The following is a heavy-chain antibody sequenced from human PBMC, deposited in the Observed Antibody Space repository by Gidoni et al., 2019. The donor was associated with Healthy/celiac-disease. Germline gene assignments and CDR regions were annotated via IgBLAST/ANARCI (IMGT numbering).Heavy chain of an antibody. CDR2: ISGRGGST. V-gene: IGHV3-23*01. J-gene: IGHJ4*02. CDR3: AKGEAYCGGDCYAGNFDY. CDR1: GFTFSRYA. Sequence: EVQLLESGGGLVQPGGSLRLSCAAPGFTFSRYAMSWVRQAPGKGLELVSAISGRGGSTYYADSVKGRFTISRDNSKNTLYLQMNSLRAEDTAVYYCAKGEAYCGGDCYAGNFDYWGQGTLVTVSS. D-gene: IGHD2-21*02.